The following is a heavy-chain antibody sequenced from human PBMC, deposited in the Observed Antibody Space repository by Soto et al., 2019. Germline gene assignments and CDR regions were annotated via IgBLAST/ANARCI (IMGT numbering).Heavy chain of an antibody. CDR1: GFTFSSYA. D-gene: IGHD4-17*01. CDR3: AKDPQNYGGNVKVAFDI. CDR2: IGGSGGST. J-gene: IGHJ3*02. Sequence: EVQLLESGGGLVQPGGSLRLSCAASGFTFSSYAMSWVRQAPGKGLEWVSAIGGSGGSTYYADSVKGRFTISRDNSKNTLNQQKKSLRAEDTAVYYCAKDPQNYGGNVKVAFDIWGQGTMVTVSS. V-gene: IGHV3-23*01.